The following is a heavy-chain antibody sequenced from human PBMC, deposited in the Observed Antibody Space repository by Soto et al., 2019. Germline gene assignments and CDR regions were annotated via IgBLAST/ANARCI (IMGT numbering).Heavy chain of an antibody. Sequence: PGGSLRLSCAGSGFTLSDHYIDWVRQAPGKGLEWVSALSGSGGSTYYADSVKGRFTISRDNSKNTLYLQMNSLRAEDTAVYYCVVAEYNWFDPWGQGTLVTVS. CDR3: VVAEYNWFDP. V-gene: IGHV3-23*01. CDR2: LSGSGGST. CDR1: GFTLSDHY. J-gene: IGHJ5*02. D-gene: IGHD6-19*01.